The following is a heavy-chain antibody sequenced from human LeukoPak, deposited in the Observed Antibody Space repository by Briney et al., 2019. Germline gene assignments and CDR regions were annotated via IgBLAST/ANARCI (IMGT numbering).Heavy chain of an antibody. CDR3: ARSNYYAYYYMDV. D-gene: IGHD1-7*01. J-gene: IGHJ6*03. CDR1: GGSISSYY. V-gene: IGHV4-59*01. CDR2: IYYSGST. Sequence: SETLSLTCTVSGGSISSYYWSWIRQPPGKGLEWIGYIYYSGSTNYNPSLKSRVTISVDTSKNQFSLKLSSVTAADTAVYYCARSNYYAYYYMDVWGKGTTVTVSS.